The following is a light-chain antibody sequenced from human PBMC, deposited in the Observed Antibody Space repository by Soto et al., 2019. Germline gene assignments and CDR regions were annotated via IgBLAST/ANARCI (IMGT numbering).Light chain of an antibody. CDR1: QSVSNNY. V-gene: IGKV3-20*01. CDR2: GAS. Sequence: EIVLTQSPGTLSLSPGERATLSCRASQSVSNNYLAWYQQKPGQAPRLLIYGASSRATGIPDRFSGSGSGTDFTLTISRREPEDFAVYYCQQYGRSPSTFGGGTKVDIK. CDR3: QQYGRSPST. J-gene: IGKJ4*01.